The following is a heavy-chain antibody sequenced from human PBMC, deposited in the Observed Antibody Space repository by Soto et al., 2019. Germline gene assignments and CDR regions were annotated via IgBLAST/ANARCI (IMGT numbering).Heavy chain of an antibody. J-gene: IGHJ4*02. V-gene: IGHV1-18*01. CDR1: GYTFTSYG. Sequence: ASVKVSCKASGYTFTSYGISWVRQAPGQGLEWMGWISAYNGNTNYAQKHQGRVTMTTDTSTSTAYMELRSLRSDDTAVYYCARDDSIVVVVAAFDYWGQGTLVTVSS. CDR2: ISAYNGNT. D-gene: IGHD2-15*01. CDR3: ARDDSIVVVVAAFDY.